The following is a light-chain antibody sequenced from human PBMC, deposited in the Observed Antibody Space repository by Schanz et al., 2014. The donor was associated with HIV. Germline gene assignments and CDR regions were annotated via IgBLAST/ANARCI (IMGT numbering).Light chain of an antibody. J-gene: IGLJ2*01. V-gene: IGLV2-14*03. CDR2: DVS. Sequence: QSALTQPASVSGSPGHSVTISCTGTTSDIGAYNYVSWYQLHPGRAPKLIIYDVSNRPSGVSNRFSGSKSGNTASLTISGLQAEDEADYYCSSYTSSSTVVFGGGTKLTVL. CDR3: SSYTSSSTVV. CDR1: TSDIGAYNY.